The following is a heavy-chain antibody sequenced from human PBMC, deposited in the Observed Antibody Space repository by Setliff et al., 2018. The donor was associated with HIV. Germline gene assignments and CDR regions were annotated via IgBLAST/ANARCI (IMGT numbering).Heavy chain of an antibody. Sequence: GASVKVSCKASGYTATSYYMHWVRQAPGQRLEWMGWINAGNGNTKYSQKFQGRVTITRDTSASTAYMELSSLRSEDTAVYYCASIDCGGDCYSYYYYGMDVWGQGTTVTVSS. V-gene: IGHV1-3*01. D-gene: IGHD2-21*02. CDR3: ASIDCGGDCYSYYYYGMDV. CDR1: GYTATSYY. J-gene: IGHJ6*02. CDR2: INAGNGNT.